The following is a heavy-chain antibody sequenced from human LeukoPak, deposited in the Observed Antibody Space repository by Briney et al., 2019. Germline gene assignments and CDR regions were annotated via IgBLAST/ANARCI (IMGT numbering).Heavy chain of an antibody. CDR1: GFTFSSYA. D-gene: IGHD5-24*01. CDR2: ISSNGGST. Sequence: GGSLRLSCSASGFTFSSYAMHWVRQAPGKGLEYVSAISSNGGSTYYADSVKGRFTISRDNSKNTLYLQMSSLRAEDTADYYCARRTDGYTSNWGQRTLVTVSS. J-gene: IGHJ4*02. CDR3: ARRTDGYTSN. V-gene: IGHV3-64D*06.